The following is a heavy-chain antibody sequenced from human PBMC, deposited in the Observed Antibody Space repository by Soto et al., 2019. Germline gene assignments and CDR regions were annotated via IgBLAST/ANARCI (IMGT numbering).Heavy chain of an antibody. Sequence: SETLSLTCTVSGGSISGIIYYWGWIRQPPGKGLEWIGNIYYSGGTFYTPSLKSRVTMSVDTSKNQFSLKLTSVTAADTAVYFCARQATGYYYGWFDPWGQGTLVTVSS. J-gene: IGHJ5*02. CDR3: ARQATGYYYGWFDP. D-gene: IGHD3-22*01. CDR2: IYYSGGT. CDR1: GGSISGIIYY. V-gene: IGHV4-39*01.